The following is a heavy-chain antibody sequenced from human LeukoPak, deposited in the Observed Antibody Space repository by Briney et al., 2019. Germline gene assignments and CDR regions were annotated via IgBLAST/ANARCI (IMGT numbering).Heavy chain of an antibody. V-gene: IGHV1-18*01. J-gene: IGHJ4*02. Sequence: ASVKVSCKASGYTFISYGISWVRQAPGQGLEWMGWISAYNGNTNYAQKLQGRVTMTTDTSTSTAYMELRSLRSDDTAVYYCARVPGTTVVTRGFDYWGQGTLVTVSS. CDR3: ARVPGTTVVTRGFDY. CDR2: ISAYNGNT. CDR1: GYTFISYG. D-gene: IGHD4-23*01.